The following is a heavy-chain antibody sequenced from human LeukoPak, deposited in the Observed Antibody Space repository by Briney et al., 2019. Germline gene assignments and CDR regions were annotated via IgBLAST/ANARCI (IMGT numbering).Heavy chain of an antibody. CDR1: GFTFSSYS. J-gene: IGHJ4*02. CDR3: ARVLKTYYYDSSGYYGNY. Sequence: PGGSLRLSCAASGFTFSSYSMNWVRQAPGKGLEWVSSISSSSSYIYYPDSVKGRFTTSRDNAKNSLYLQMNSLRAEDTAVYYCARVLKTYYYDSSGYYGNYWGQGTLVTVSS. V-gene: IGHV3-21*01. CDR2: ISSSSSYI. D-gene: IGHD3-22*01.